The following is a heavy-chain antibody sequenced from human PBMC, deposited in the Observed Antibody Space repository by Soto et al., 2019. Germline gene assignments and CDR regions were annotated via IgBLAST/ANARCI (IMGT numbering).Heavy chain of an antibody. J-gene: IGHJ4*02. CDR3: ARGKTKSDGYNYIFDY. V-gene: IGHV3-53*01. D-gene: IGHD5-12*01. Sequence: GGSLRLSCAASGFTVSSNYMSWVRQAPGKGLEWVSVIYSGGSTYYADSVKGRFTISRDNSKNTLYLQMNSLRAEDTAVYYCARGKTKSDGYNYIFDYSGQGSVVPVS. CDR1: GFTVSSNY. CDR2: IYSGGST.